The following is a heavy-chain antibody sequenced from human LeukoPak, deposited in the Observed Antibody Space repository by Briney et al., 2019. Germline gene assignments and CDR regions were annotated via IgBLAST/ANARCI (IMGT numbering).Heavy chain of an antibody. CDR3: AGDLIAVAGHYYFDY. J-gene: IGHJ4*02. CDR2: ISYDGSNK. D-gene: IGHD6-19*01. CDR1: GFTFSSYA. Sequence: PGGSLRLSCAASGFTFSSYAMHWVRQAPGKGLEWVAVISYDGSNKYYADSVKGRFTISRDNSKNTLYLQMNSLRAEDTAVFYCAGDLIAVAGHYYFDYWGQGTLVTVSS. V-gene: IGHV3-30-3*01.